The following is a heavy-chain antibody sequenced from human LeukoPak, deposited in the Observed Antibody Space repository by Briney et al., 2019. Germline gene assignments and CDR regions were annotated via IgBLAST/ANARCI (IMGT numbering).Heavy chain of an antibody. V-gene: IGHV3-9*01. J-gene: IGHJ4*02. CDR1: GFTFDDYA. CDR3: AKDIISGRSGWYPGDY. D-gene: IGHD6-19*01. Sequence: PGRSLRLSCAASGFTFDDYAMHWVRQAPGKGLEWVSGISWNSGSIGYADSVKGRFTISRDNAKNSLYLQMNSLRAEDTALYYCAKDIISGRSGWYPGDYWGQGTLVTVSS. CDR2: ISWNSGSI.